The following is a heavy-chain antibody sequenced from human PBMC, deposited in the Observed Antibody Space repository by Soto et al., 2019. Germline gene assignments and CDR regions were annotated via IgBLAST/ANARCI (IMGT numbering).Heavy chain of an antibody. CDR1: GYSFTSYW. CDR2: IYPGDSDA. V-gene: IGHV5-51*01. CDR3: ARQAKYSSSSWGYFDY. J-gene: IGHJ4*02. Sequence: GESLKISCKGSGYSFTSYWIGWVRQMPGKGLEWMGIIYPGDSDARYSPSFQGQVTISADKSISTAYLQWSSLKASDTAMYYCARQAKYSSSSWGYFDYWGQGTLVTVSS. D-gene: IGHD6-6*01.